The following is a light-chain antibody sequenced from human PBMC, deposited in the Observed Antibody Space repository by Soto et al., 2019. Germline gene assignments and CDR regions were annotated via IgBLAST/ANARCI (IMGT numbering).Light chain of an antibody. J-gene: IGLJ1*01. CDR1: SSDVGGYNY. CDR3: SSYTSSSILYV. Sequence: QSALTRPASVSGSPGQSITISCTGTSSDVGGYNYVSWYQQHPGKAPKLMIYEVSNRPSGVSNRFSGSKSGNTASLTISGLQAEDEADYYCSSYTSSSILYVFGTGTKV. CDR2: EVS. V-gene: IGLV2-14*01.